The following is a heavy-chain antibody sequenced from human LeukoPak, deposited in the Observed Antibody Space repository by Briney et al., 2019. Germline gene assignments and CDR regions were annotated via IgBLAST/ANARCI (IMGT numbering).Heavy chain of an antibody. CDR2: INPSGGST. D-gene: IGHD6-19*01. J-gene: IGHJ4*02. CDR1: GYTFTSYY. Sequence: GASVKVSRKASGYTFTSYYMHWVRQAPGQGLEWMGTINPSGGSTSYAQKFQGRVTMTRDTSTSTVYMELSSLRSEDTAVYYCARGSSGWYSVAYWGQGTLVTVSS. CDR3: ARGSSGWYSVAY. V-gene: IGHV1-46*01.